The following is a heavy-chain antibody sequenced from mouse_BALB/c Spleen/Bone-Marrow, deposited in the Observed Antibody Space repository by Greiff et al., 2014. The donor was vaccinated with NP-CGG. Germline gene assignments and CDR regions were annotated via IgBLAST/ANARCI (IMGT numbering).Heavy chain of an antibody. CDR3: ARDYYGSSYGFAY. D-gene: IGHD1-1*01. J-gene: IGHJ3*01. Sequence: VQLMQSXPELVKPGASMKKSCKASGYSFTGYTMNWVKQSHGKSLEWIGLINPYNGGTSYNQKFKGKATLTVDKSSSTAYMELLSLTSEDSAVYYCARDYYGSSYGFAYWGQGTLVTVSA. CDR2: INPYNGGT. V-gene: IGHV1-18*01. CDR1: GYSFTGYT.